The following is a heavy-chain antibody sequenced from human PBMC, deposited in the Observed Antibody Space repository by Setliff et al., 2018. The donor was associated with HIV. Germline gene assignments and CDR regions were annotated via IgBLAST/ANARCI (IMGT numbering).Heavy chain of an antibody. V-gene: IGHV4-39*01. CDR3: ASRVYYYDSNNFLREEGFDP. CDR1: GGSASNSRYY. Sequence: SETLSLTCTVSGGSASNSRYYWAWIRQPPGKGLEYIGSIHYNERTYYNPSLKSRVAISIDTSKNQFSLSPTSVTAADTAVYYCASRVYYYDSNNFLREEGFDPWGQGTLVTVSS. J-gene: IGHJ5*02. D-gene: IGHD3-22*01. CDR2: IHYNERT.